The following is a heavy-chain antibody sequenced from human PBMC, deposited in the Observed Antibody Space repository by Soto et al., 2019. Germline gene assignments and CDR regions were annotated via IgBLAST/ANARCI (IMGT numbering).Heavy chain of an antibody. D-gene: IGHD3-10*01. CDR1: GFSFSSYS. CDR3: AKVGAVSFDY. J-gene: IGHJ4*02. Sequence: GGSLRLSCAASGFSFSSYSMNWVRQAPDKGLEWVAVISYDGNNIYHADSVKGRFTISRDKSKNTLYLQMNSLRVEDTAVYYCAKVGAVSFDYWGQGALVTVSS. CDR2: ISYDGNNI. V-gene: IGHV3-30*18.